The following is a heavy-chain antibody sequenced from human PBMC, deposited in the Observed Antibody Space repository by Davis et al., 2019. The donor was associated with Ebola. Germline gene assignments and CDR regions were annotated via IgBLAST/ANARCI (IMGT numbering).Heavy chain of an antibody. V-gene: IGHV3-7*03. Sequence: GESLKISCATSGFIFSSFWMSWVRQAPGKGLEWVANIKQDGSEKYFVDSVEGRFTISRDNSKNTLYLQMKSLRAEDTAIYYCAKVSGLWFGGPFDYWGQGTLVTVSS. CDR2: IKQDGSEK. D-gene: IGHD3-10*01. CDR3: AKVSGLWFGGPFDY. J-gene: IGHJ4*02. CDR1: GFIFSSFW.